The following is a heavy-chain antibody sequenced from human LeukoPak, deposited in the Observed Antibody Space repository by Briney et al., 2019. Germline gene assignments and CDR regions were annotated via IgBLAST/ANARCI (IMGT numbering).Heavy chain of an antibody. V-gene: IGHV3-9*01. J-gene: IGHJ4*02. Sequence: PGGSLRLSCAASGFTFDDYAMHWVRQAPGKGLEWVSGISWNSGSIGYADSAKGRFTISRDNAKNSLYLQMNSLRAEDTALYYCAKDPGSVILYYFDYWGQGTLVTVSS. CDR1: GFTFDDYA. D-gene: IGHD2-21*01. CDR3: AKDPGSVILYYFDY. CDR2: ISWNSGSI.